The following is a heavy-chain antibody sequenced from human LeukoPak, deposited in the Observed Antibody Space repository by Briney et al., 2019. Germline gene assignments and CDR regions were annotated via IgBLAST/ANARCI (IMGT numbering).Heavy chain of an antibody. Sequence: ASVTVSCKASVYTFTSYDINWVRQATGQGLEWMGWMNPNSGNTGYAQKSQGRVTITRNTSISIAYMELSSLRSEDTAVYYCARGFSWELRAGTWFDPWGQGTLVTVSS. CDR1: VYTFTSYD. D-gene: IGHD1-26*01. CDR3: ARGFSWELRAGTWFDP. CDR2: MNPNSGNT. V-gene: IGHV1-8*03. J-gene: IGHJ5*02.